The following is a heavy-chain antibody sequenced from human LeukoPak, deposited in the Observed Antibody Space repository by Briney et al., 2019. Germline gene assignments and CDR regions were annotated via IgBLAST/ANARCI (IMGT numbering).Heavy chain of an antibody. CDR2: ISYDGSNK. D-gene: IGHD2-2*01. CDR1: GFTFSSYA. CDR3: ARELAIGVPAAIGRFDY. J-gene: IGHJ4*02. Sequence: SGGSLRLSCAASGFTFSSYAMHWVRQAPGKGLEWVAVISYDGSNKYYADSVKGRFTISRDNSKNTLNLQMNSLRAEDTAVYYCARELAIGVPAAIGRFDYWGQGTLVTVSS. V-gene: IGHV3-30-3*01.